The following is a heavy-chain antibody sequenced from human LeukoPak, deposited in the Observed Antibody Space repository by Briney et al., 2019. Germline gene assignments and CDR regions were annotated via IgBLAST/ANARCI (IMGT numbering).Heavy chain of an antibody. Sequence: GRSLSLSCAASGLTFSSYGMHWVRQVPGKGLEWVAVISYDGSNKYYADFVKGRFTISRDNSKNTLYLRMNSLRAEDTAVYYCAKALTIFGELTPLDYWGQGTLVTVSS. V-gene: IGHV3-30*18. CDR2: ISYDGSNK. D-gene: IGHD3-3*01. CDR1: GLTFSSYG. J-gene: IGHJ4*02. CDR3: AKALTIFGELTPLDY.